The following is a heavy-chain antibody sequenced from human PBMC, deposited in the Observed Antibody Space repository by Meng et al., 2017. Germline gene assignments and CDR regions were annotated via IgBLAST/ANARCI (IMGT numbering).Heavy chain of an antibody. V-gene: IGHV1-3*01. CDR3: AKNYYDSSGYRFDAFDI. CDR1: GYTFTSYA. D-gene: IGHD3-22*01. CDR2: INAGNGNT. Sequence: QVQLVQAGAELKKPGASVKVSCKASGYTFTSYAMHWVRQAPGQRLEWMGWINAGNGNTKYSQKFQGRVTITRDTSASTAYMELSSLRSEDTAVYYCAKNYYDSSGYRFDAFDIWGQGTMVTVSS. J-gene: IGHJ3*02.